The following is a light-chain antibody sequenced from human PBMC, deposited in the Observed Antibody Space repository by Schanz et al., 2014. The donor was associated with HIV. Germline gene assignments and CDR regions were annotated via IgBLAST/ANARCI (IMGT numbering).Light chain of an antibody. J-gene: IGKJ1*01. V-gene: IGKV1-5*03. Sequence: DIQMTQPPSTLSASVGDSVTITCRASQNIGSWLAWYQQKPGKAPKLLIYKASTLESGVPSRFSGSGSGTEFTLTISSLQPDDFATYFCQQYDSYPWTFGQGARVEIK. CDR1: QNIGSW. CDR3: QQYDSYPWT. CDR2: KAS.